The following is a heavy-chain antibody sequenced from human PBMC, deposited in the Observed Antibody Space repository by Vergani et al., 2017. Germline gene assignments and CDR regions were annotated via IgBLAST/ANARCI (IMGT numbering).Heavy chain of an antibody. V-gene: IGHV4-59*01. J-gene: IGHJ6*02. D-gene: IGHD2-8*02. CDR1: GGSISSYY. CDR2: IYYSWST. CDR3: ARVGRVVS. Sequence: QVQLQESGPGLVKPSETLSLTCTVSGGSISSYYWSWIRQPPGKGLEWIGYIYYSWSTNYNPSLKSRVTISVDTSKNQFSLKLSSVTAADTAVYYCARVGRVVSWGQGTTVTVSS.